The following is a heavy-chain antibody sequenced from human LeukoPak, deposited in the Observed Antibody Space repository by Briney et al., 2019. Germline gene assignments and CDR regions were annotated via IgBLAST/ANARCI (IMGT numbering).Heavy chain of an antibody. V-gene: IGHV3-23*01. CDR3: ALLAYYDFWSGRFDP. D-gene: IGHD3-3*01. CDR1: GFTFSSYA. J-gene: IGHJ5*02. Sequence: PGGSLRLSCAASGFTFSSYAMSWVRQAPGKGLEWVSAISGSGGSTYYADSVKGRFTISRDNSKNTLYLQMNSLRAEDTAVYYCALLAYYDFWSGRFDPWGQGTLVTVSS. CDR2: ISGSGGST.